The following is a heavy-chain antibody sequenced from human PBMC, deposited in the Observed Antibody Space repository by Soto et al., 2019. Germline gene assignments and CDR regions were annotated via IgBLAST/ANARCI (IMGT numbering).Heavy chain of an antibody. Sequence: EVQLLESGGGLVQPGGSLRLSCAASGFTFSSYAMSWVRQAPGKGLDWVSAISGSAGSTYYADSVKGRFTISRDNSKNTLYLQMNSLRAEDTAVYYCASAAREYNYYGMDVWGQGTTVTVSS. CDR3: ASAAREYNYYGMDV. CDR1: GFTFSSYA. CDR2: ISGSAGST. V-gene: IGHV3-23*01. J-gene: IGHJ6*02.